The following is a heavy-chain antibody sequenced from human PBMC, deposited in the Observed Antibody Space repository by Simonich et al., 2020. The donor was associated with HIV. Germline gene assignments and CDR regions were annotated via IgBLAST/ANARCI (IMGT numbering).Heavy chain of an antibody. D-gene: IGHD4-17*01. Sequence: QVQLQQWGAGLLKPSETLSLTCAVYGGSFSGYYWSWSRQPPGKGLEWIGETNHSVNTNYNPSLKRRVTISVDTSKNQFSLKLSSVTAADTAVYYCARRHPTTVTTPYFDYWGQGTLVTVSS. J-gene: IGHJ4*02. CDR2: TNHSVNT. V-gene: IGHV4-34*01. CDR3: ARRHPTTVTTPYFDY. CDR1: GGSFSGYY.